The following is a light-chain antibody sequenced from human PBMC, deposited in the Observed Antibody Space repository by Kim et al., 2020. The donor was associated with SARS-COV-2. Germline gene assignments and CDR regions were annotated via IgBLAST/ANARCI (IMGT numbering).Light chain of an antibody. V-gene: IGKV3-20*01. CDR2: GAS. CDR1: QSVSRFL. Sequence: PVERATLSCRASQSVSRFLLAWYQQKPGQSPRLLIYGASSRFTGVPDRFSGSGSGTDFTLTISRLEPEDFAVYYCHYYGSSLPLTFGGGTKVDIK. J-gene: IGKJ4*01. CDR3: HYYGSSLPLT.